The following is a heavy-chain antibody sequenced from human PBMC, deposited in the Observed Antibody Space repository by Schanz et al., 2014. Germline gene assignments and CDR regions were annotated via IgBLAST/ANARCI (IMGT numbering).Heavy chain of an antibody. CDR3: AKHVRSLTGNDY. CDR2: IGGSGDST. V-gene: IGHV3-23*01. CDR1: GVTFSSYA. Sequence: VQLLQSGGALVQPGGSLRLSCSASGVTFSSYAMSWVRQAPGKGLEWVSGIGGSGDSTHYADSVKGRFIISRDNSKNTLYLQVNSLRAEDTAVYYCAKHVRSLTGNDYWGQGTLVTVSS. J-gene: IGHJ4*02. D-gene: IGHD3-9*01.